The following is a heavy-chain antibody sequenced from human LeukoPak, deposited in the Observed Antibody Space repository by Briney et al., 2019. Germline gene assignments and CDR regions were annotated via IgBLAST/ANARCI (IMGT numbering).Heavy chain of an antibody. CDR3: AKVGLGYYYDSSGHFDY. CDR2: IRYDGSDK. Sequence: PGGSLRLSCAASGFTFSSSGMHWVRQVSGKGLEWVAFIRYDGSDKYYADSVKGRFTISRDNSKNTLYLQMNSLRAEDTAVYYCAKVGLGYYYDSSGHFDYWGQGTLVTVSS. D-gene: IGHD3-22*01. J-gene: IGHJ4*02. V-gene: IGHV3-30*02. CDR1: GFTFSSSG.